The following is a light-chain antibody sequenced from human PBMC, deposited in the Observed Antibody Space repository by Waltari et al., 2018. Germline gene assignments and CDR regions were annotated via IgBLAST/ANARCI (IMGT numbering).Light chain of an antibody. Sequence: SALAQHASMSGSPGHTITISCFGTSRDGGGCNYASCYQQHPGKVPKLLIYDGRNRPSGVSNRFSGSKSGNTASLTISGLQAEDEADYYCSSYTSISTPVVFGGGTKLTVL. J-gene: IGLJ2*01. V-gene: IGLV2-14*03. CDR1: SRDGGGCNY. CDR2: DGR. CDR3: SSYTSISTPVV.